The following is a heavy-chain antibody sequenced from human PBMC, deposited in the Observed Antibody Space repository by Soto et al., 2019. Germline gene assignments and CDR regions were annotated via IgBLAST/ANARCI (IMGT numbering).Heavy chain of an antibody. V-gene: IGHV3-7*03. J-gene: IGHJ4*02. CDR2: IKQDGSEK. Sequence: EVQLVESGGGLVQPGGSLRLSCAASGFTFSSYWMSWVRQAPGKGLEWVANIKQDGSEKYYVDSVKGRFTISRDNAKNSQYLQMNSLGAEDTAVYYCARYKDDFWSGYHYYFDYWGQGTLVTVSS. CDR3: ARYKDDFWSGYHYYFDY. D-gene: IGHD3-3*01. CDR1: GFTFSSYW.